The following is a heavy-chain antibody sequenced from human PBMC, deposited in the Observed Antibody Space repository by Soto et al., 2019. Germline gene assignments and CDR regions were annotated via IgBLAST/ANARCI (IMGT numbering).Heavy chain of an antibody. CDR3: ARGGIGQWLVPSYYYYYGMDV. J-gene: IGHJ6*02. CDR2: INAGNGNT. D-gene: IGHD6-19*01. CDR1: GYTFTSYA. V-gene: IGHV1-3*01. Sequence: QVQIVQSGAEVKKPGASVKVCCKASGYTFTSYAMHWVRQAPGQRLKWMGWINAGNGNTKYSQKFQGRVTITRDTSASTAYMELSSLRSEDTAVYYCARGGIGQWLVPSYYYYYGMDVWGQGTTVTVSS.